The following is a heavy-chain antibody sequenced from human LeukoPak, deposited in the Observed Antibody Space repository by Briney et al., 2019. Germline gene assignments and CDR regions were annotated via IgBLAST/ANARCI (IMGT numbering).Heavy chain of an antibody. CDR3: AKGPGRITII. V-gene: IGHV3-30*02. CDR1: GFTFSYYA. Sequence: GGSLRLSCAASGFTFSYYAIHWVRQAPGKGLEWVAFIRYDGTNKNYADSVKGRFTIPRDNSKNTLYLQMNSLRAEDTAVYYCAKGPGRITIIWGQGTMVTVSS. D-gene: IGHD3-10*01. CDR2: IRYDGTNK. J-gene: IGHJ3*02.